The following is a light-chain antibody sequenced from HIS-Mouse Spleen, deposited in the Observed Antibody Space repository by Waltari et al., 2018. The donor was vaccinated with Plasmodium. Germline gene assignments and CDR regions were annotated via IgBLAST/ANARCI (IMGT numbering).Light chain of an antibody. CDR2: GAS. Sequence: EIVMTQSPATLSLSPGERATLSCSASQSVSSNFAWYQQKPGQAPRLLIYGASTRATGIPARFSGSGSGTEFTLTISSLQSEDFAVYYCQQYNNWSFTFGPGTKVDIK. CDR1: QSVSSN. CDR3: QQYNNWSFT. V-gene: IGKV3-15*01. J-gene: IGKJ3*01.